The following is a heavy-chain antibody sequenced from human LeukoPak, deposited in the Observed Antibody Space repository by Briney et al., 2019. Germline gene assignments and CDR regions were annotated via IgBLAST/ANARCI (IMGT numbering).Heavy chain of an antibody. V-gene: IGHV3-20*04. J-gene: IGHJ3*02. CDR1: GFTFSSYS. Sequence: GGSLRLSCAASGFTFSSYSMNWVRQAPGKGLEWASGINWNGGSTGYADSVKGRFTISRDNAKNSLYLQMNSLRAEDTALYYCARAVILGAGDAFDIWGQGTMVTVSS. CDR2: INWNGGST. D-gene: IGHD1-26*01. CDR3: ARAVILGAGDAFDI.